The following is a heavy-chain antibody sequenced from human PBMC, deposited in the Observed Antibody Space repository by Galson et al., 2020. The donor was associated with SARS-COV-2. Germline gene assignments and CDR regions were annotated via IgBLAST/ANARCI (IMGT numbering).Heavy chain of an antibody. CDR3: AREPGIAVVGYYYYYGMDV. D-gene: IGHD6-19*01. CDR1: GLTFSSYA. V-gene: IGHV3-23*01. CDR2: ISANGGRT. Sequence: GGSLRLSCAASGLTFSSYAMTWVRQAPGKGLEWVSAISANGGRTYYADSVRGRFTISRDNSKDMLFLQMISLTAEDTAVYYCAREPGIAVVGYYYYYGMDVWGQGTTVTVSS. J-gene: IGHJ6*02.